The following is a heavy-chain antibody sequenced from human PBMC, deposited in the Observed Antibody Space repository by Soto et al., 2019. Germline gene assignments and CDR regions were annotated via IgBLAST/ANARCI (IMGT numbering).Heavy chain of an antibody. CDR2: IIPILGIA. V-gene: IGHV1-69*02. J-gene: IGHJ4*02. CDR1: GGTFSSYT. CDR3: AMEYCSSTSCYRDY. D-gene: IGHD2-2*02. Sequence: QVQLVQSGAEVKKPGSSVKVSCKASGGTFSSYTISWVRQAPGQGLEWMGRIIPILGIANYAQKFQGRVTTTADKSTSTPYMELSSLRPEDTAVYYCAMEYCSSTSCYRDYWGQGTLVTVSS.